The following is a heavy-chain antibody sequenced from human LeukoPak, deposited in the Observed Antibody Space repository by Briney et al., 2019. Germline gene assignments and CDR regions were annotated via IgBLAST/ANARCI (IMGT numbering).Heavy chain of an antibody. J-gene: IGHJ4*02. CDR3: ARGYCSSTTCSIDY. CDR2: INAANGNT. CDR1: GYTFTHYA. V-gene: IGHV1-3*01. Sequence: GASVKVSCKASGYTFTHYAIHWVRQAPGQRLEWMGWINAANGNTRYSQKFQGRVTITRDASASTVYMELSSLRSEDTAIYYCARGYCSSTTCSIDYWGQGTLVTVSS. D-gene: IGHD2-2*01.